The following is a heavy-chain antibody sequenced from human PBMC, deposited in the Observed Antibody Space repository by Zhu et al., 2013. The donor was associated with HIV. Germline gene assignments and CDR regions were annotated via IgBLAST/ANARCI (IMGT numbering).Heavy chain of an antibody. Sequence: QVQLVQSGAEVKKPGSSVKVSCKASGGTFSSYAISWVRQAPGQGLEWMGGIIPIFGTANYAQKFQGRVTITADKSTSTAYMELSSLRSEDTAVYYCARDKRSPDFWSGYYPPGWFDPWGQGTLVTVSS. CDR3: ARDKRSPDFWSGYYPPGWFDP. J-gene: IGHJ5*02. CDR1: GGTFSSYA. V-gene: IGHV1-69*06. D-gene: IGHD3-3*01. CDR2: IIPIFGTA.